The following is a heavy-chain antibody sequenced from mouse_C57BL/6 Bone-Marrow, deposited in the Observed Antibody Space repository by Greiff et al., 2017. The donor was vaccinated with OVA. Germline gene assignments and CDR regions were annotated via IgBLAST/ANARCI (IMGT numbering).Heavy chain of an antibody. Sequence: VQLQQSGAELVRPGASVKISCTASGFTFTDYYMHWVKQRPEQGLEWIGWIDPENGDTEYASKFQGKATITADTSSNTAYLQLSSLTSEDTAVYYGTPGGLLPFDYWGQGTTLTVSS. CDR2: IDPENGDT. J-gene: IGHJ2*01. CDR3: TPGGLLPFDY. V-gene: IGHV14-4*01. D-gene: IGHD2-3*01. CDR1: GFTFTDYY.